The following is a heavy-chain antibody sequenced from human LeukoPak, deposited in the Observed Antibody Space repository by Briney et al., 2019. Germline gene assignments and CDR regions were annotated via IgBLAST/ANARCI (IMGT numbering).Heavy chain of an antibody. Sequence: GGSLRLSCAASGFTFQNYAMSWVRQAPGKGLEWASSISGSGPSTDYADSVKGRFTISRDKAKNTLYLQMNSLRAEDTAVYYCARANYGGRFDYWGQGTLVTVSS. D-gene: IGHD4-23*01. J-gene: IGHJ4*02. CDR2: ISGSGPST. CDR3: ARANYGGRFDY. V-gene: IGHV3-23*01. CDR1: GFTFQNYA.